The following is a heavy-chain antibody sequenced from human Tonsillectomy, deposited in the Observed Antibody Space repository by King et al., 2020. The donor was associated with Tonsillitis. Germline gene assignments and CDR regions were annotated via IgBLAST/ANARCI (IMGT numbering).Heavy chain of an antibody. J-gene: IGHJ4*02. CDR2: ISSASTYI. V-gene: IGHV3-21*01. CDR1: GFTFSTYS. D-gene: IGHD2-2*01. CDR3: AIILPPAALGSIGY. Sequence: VQLVESGGGLVKPGGSLRLSCAASGFTFSTYSMNWVRQAPGKGLEWVSSISSASTYIYYADSVKGRFTISRDNAKNSLYLQMNSLRAEDTAVYYCAIILPPAALGSIGYWGQGTLVTVSS.